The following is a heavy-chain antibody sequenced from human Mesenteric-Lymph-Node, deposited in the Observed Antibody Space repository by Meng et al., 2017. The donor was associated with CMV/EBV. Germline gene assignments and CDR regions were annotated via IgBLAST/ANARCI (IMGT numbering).Heavy chain of an antibody. J-gene: IGHJ4*02. V-gene: IGHV2-5*02. CDR3: AHLASYYGSGSYSPFDY. D-gene: IGHD3-10*01. Sequence: FSISNSGVGVGWIRQPPGKALEWLALIYWDDDKRYSPSLKSRLTITKDTSKNQVVLTMTNMDPVDTATYYCAHLASYYGSGSYSPFDYWGQGTLVTVSS. CDR2: IYWDDDK. CDR1: FSISNSGVG.